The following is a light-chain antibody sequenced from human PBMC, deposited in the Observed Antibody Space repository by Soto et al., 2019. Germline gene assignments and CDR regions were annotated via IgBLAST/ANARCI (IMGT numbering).Light chain of an antibody. J-gene: IGKJ3*01. CDR3: QKYDSDPFT. Sequence: DIQMTQSPSSLSAFVGDRVTITCRASQDISHYLVWYQQKPGKVPNLLIYGASILPSGVPSRFSGSGSGTYINLTGSSHQHEDVGSYYCQKYDSDPFTFGPGTKVDIK. CDR1: QDISHY. CDR2: GAS. V-gene: IGKV1-27*01.